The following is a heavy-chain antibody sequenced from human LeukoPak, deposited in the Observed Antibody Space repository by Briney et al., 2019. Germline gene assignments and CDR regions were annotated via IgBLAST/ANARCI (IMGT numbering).Heavy chain of an antibody. D-gene: IGHD6-13*01. V-gene: IGHV3-48*04. CDR3: ARDYRSSSGRAFDI. Sequence: GGSLRLSCAASGFTFSTYSMNWVRQAPGKGLEWVSIISSSSSTIYYADSVKGRFTISRDNAKNSLYLQMNSLRAEDTAVYYCARDYRSSSGRAFDIWGQGTMVPVSS. CDR1: GFTFSTYS. J-gene: IGHJ3*02. CDR2: ISSSSSTI.